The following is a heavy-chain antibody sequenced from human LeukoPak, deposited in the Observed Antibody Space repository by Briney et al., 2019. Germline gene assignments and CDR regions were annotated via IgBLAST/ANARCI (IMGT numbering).Heavy chain of an antibody. CDR1: GGTFSSYA. CDR3: ARHLDPTDAFHI. J-gene: IGHJ3*02. V-gene: IGHV1-69*13. Sequence: GASVKVSCKASGGTFSSYAISWVRQAPGQGLEWMGGIIPIFGTANYAQKFQGRVTITADESTSTAYMELSSLRSDDTAVYYCARHLDPTDAFHIWGQGTMVTVSS. D-gene: IGHD2-2*03. CDR2: IIPIFGTA.